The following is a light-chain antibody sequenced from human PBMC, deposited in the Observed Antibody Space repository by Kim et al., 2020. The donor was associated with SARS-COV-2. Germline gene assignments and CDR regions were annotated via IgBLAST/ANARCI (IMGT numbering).Light chain of an antibody. CDR1: KLGDKN. Sequence: VSPGQTAIISCSAEKLGDKNVCWYQQRPGQSPLLVIFQDTERPSGIPERFSGSNSGNTATLTISGTQAVDEADYYCQAWDRNTVVFGGGTKLTVL. CDR2: QDT. CDR3: QAWDRNTVV. V-gene: IGLV3-1*01. J-gene: IGLJ2*01.